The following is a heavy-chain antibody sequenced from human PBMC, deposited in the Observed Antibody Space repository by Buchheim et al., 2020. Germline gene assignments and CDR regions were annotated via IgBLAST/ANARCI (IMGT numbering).Heavy chain of an antibody. CDR1: GFTFSSFG. V-gene: IGHV3-21*02. Sequence: EVQLVESGGGLVKPGGSLRLSCAASGFTFSSFGVNWVRQAPGKGLEWVSSISSSSRGIYYADSVRGRFTIPRDNPKNPLYLQMNSLRAEDTAVYYCAKDNVFNLPGAYDGYYFYGMDVWGQGTT. D-gene: IGHD5-12*01. CDR3: AKDNVFNLPGAYDGYYFYGMDV. CDR2: ISSSSRGI. J-gene: IGHJ6*02.